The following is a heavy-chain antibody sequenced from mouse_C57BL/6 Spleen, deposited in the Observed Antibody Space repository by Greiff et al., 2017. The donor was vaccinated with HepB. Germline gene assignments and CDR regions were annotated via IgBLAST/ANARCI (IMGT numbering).Heavy chain of an antibody. CDR3: VRHRDYYGSSYGFDY. CDR1: GFSFNTYA. D-gene: IGHD1-1*01. Sequence: EVKVVESGGGLVQPKGSLKLSCAASGFSFNTYAMNWVRQAPGKGLEWVARIRSKSNNYATYYADSVKDRFTISRDDSESMLYLQMNNLKTEDTAMYYCVRHRDYYGSSYGFDYWGQGTTLTVSS. V-gene: IGHV10-1*01. J-gene: IGHJ2*01. CDR2: IRSKSNNYAT.